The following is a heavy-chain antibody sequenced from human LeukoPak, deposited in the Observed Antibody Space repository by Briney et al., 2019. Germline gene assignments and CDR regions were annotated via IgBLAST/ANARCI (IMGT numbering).Heavy chain of an antibody. CDR3: ASQLPNGDYGDYPGDY. Sequence: GRSLRLSCAASGFTFSSYAMHWVRQAPGKGLEWVAVISYDGSNKYYADSVKGRFTISRDNSKNTLYLQMNSLRAEDTAVYYCASQLPNGDYGDYPGDYWGQGTLVTVSS. V-gene: IGHV3-30*01. J-gene: IGHJ4*02. D-gene: IGHD4-17*01. CDR1: GFTFSSYA. CDR2: ISYDGSNK.